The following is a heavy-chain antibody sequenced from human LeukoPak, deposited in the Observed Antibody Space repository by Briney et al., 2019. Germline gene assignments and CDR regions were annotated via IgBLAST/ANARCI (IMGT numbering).Heavy chain of an antibody. Sequence: GGSLRLSCAASGFTFSSYGMHWVRQAPGKGLEWVAVVSYDGSNKYYADSVKGRFTISRVNSKNTLDLQMTGLRAEDTAVYYCARERGRGRDSPWFDYWGQGTLVTVSS. V-gene: IGHV3-30*03. D-gene: IGHD1-26*01. CDR1: GFTFSSYG. CDR2: VSYDGSNK. CDR3: ARERGRGRDSPWFDY. J-gene: IGHJ4*02.